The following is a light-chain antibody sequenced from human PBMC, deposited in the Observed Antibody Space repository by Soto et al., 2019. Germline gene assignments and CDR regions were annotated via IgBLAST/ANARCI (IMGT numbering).Light chain of an antibody. CDR2: CAS. J-gene: IGKJ2*01. V-gene: IGKV3-15*01. CDR1: QSISNS. Sequence: DIVMTQSPSSLSVSPGETATLSCRASQSISNSLAWYQQKPGQAPSLLIYCASTRDTGIPARFSGSGSGTEFTLTISSLQSEDSALYYCQQYNNWPPRTFGPGTKLEIK. CDR3: QQYNNWPPRT.